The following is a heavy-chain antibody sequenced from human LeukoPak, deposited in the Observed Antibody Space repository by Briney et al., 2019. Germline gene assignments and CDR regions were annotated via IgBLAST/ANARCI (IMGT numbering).Heavy chain of an antibody. V-gene: IGHV3-30*04. CDR3: ARVAYYDILTGYYSLLDY. J-gene: IGHJ4*02. CDR1: GFTFSSYA. CDR2: ISYDGSNK. Sequence: PGRSLRPSCAASGFTFSSYAMHWVRQAPGKGLEWVAVISYDGSNKYYADSVKGRFTISRDNSKNTLYLQMNSLRAEDTAVYYCARVAYYDILTGYYSLLDYWGQGTLVTVSS. D-gene: IGHD3-9*01.